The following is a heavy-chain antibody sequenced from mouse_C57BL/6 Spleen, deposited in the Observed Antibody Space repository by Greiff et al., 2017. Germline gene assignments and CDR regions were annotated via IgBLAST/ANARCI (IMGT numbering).Heavy chain of an antibody. Sequence: QVQLQQSGAELVKPGASVKISCKASGYAFSSYWMNWVKQRPGKGLEWIGQIYPGDGDTNYNGKFTGKATLTADKSSSTAYMQLSSLTSEDSAVYFCARSGAHDGYYFFAYWGQGTLVTVSA. CDR2: IYPGDGDT. V-gene: IGHV1-80*01. CDR3: ARSGAHDGYYFFAY. J-gene: IGHJ3*01. CDR1: GYAFSSYW. D-gene: IGHD2-3*01.